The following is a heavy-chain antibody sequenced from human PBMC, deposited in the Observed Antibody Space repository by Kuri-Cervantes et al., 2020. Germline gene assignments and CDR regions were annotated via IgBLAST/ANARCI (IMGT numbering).Heavy chain of an antibody. D-gene: IGHD3-22*01. Sequence: GESLKISCAASGFTFSDYYMSWIRQAPGKGLEWVSYISNSGTTIYYAADSVKGRFTLSRDNAENSLYLQMNSLRAEDTAVYYCARGRRTFYYDSSAYYGAFDIWGQGTMVTVSS. J-gene: IGHJ3*02. CDR2: ISNSGTTI. V-gene: IGHV3-11*01. CDR3: ARGRRTFYYDSSAYYGAFDI. CDR1: GFTFSDYY.